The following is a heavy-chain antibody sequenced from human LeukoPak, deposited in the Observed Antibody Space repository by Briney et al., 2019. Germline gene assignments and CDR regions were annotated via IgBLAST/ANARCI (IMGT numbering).Heavy chain of an antibody. CDR2: IIGSAGRT. V-gene: IGHV3-23*01. CDR1: GFPFSSYS. J-gene: IGHJ3*02. Sequence: PGGSLRLSCAASGFPFSSYSMTWVRQAPGKGLEWVSIIIGSAGRTYYADSVKGRFTISRDNSKDTLFLQMNSLRADDTAVYYCAKGGGRPLDDAFDIWGQGTMVTVSP. CDR3: AKGGGRPLDDAFDI.